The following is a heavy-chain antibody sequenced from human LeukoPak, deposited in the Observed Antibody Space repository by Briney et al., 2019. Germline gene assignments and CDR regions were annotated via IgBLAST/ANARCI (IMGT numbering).Heavy chain of an antibody. V-gene: IGHV3-30*02. CDR3: VRDYENLTGSKTRFHY. J-gene: IGHJ4*02. D-gene: IGHD3-9*01. Sequence: GGSLRLSCAASGFTFGSYGMHWVRQAPGKGLEWVAFIRYDGSNKYYADSVKGRFTISRDNSKNTLYLQMNSLRAEDTAVYYCVRDYENLTGSKTRFHYWGQGTLVTVSS. CDR1: GFTFGSYG. CDR2: IRYDGSNK.